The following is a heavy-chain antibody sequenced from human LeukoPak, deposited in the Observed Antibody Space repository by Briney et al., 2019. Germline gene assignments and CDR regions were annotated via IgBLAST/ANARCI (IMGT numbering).Heavy chain of an antibody. J-gene: IGHJ4*02. CDR2: INPNSGGT. V-gene: IGHV1-2*02. CDR3: ARRLSGFPPDY. Sequence: EASVKVSCKASGYTFTGYYMHWVRQAPGQGLEWMGWINPNSGGTNYAQKFQGRVTMTRDTSINTAYMELTRLTSDDTAVYYCARRLSGFPPDYWGQGTLVTVSS. CDR1: GYTFTGYY. D-gene: IGHD3-9*01.